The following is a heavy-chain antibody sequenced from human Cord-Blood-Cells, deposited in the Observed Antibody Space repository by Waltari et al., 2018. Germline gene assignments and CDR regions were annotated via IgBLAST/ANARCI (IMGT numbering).Heavy chain of an antibody. CDR3: AIGLHLGELSLYFDC. CDR1: GYTFTSYA. Sequence: QVQLVQSGAEVKKPGASVKVSCKASGYTFTSYAMHWVRQAPGQRLEWMGWINAGNGNTKYSQKFQGRVTITRDTSESTAYMEMSSLRSEDTAVYYCAIGLHLGELSLYFDCWGQGTLVTVSS. V-gene: IGHV1-3*01. D-gene: IGHD3-16*02. CDR2: INAGNGNT. J-gene: IGHJ4*02.